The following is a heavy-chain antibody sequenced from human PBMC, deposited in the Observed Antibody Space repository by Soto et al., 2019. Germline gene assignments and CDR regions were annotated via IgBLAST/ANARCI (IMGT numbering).Heavy chain of an antibody. CDR2: IIPIFGTA. J-gene: IGHJ4*02. V-gene: IGHV1-69*01. CDR3: ARAQTSWLLTSTTVKGVFDY. D-gene: IGHD4-17*01. CDR1: GGTFSSYA. Sequence: QVQLVQSGAEVKKPGSSVKVSCKASGGTFSSYAISWVRQAPGQGLEWMGGIIPIFGTANYAQKFQGRVTITADESTSTAYMELSSLRSEDTAVYYCARAQTSWLLTSTTVKGVFDYWGQGTLVTVSS.